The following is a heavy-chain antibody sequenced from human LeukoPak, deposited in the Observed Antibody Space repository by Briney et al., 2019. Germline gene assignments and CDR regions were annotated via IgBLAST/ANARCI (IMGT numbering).Heavy chain of an antibody. J-gene: IGHJ5*02. CDR2: IYSSGST. V-gene: IGHV4-4*07. D-gene: IGHD3-3*01. Sequence: SETLSLTCSVSGGSISSYYWSWIRQPGGKGLEWIGRIYSSGSTNYNFSLKSRVTISVDTSKNQFSLKLSSVTAADTAVYYCARGPVNYDFWSGYYQNWFDPWGQGTLVTVSS. CDR3: ARGPVNYDFWSGYYQNWFDP. CDR1: GGSISSYY.